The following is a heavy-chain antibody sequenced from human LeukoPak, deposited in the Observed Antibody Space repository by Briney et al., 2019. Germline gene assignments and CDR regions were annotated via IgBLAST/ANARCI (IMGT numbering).Heavy chain of an antibody. CDR2: IDPNSGAT. Sequence: ASVKVSCKASGYTFTGYYLHWVRQAPGQGLEWMGWIDPNSGATDSAQKFLGRVTVTRDTSISTAYMELAGLRSDDTAVYYCARAKKPCTGSCYYFDYWGQGTLVTVSS. V-gene: IGHV1-2*02. CDR3: ARAKKPCTGSCYYFDY. J-gene: IGHJ4*02. CDR1: GYTFTGYY. D-gene: IGHD2-8*02.